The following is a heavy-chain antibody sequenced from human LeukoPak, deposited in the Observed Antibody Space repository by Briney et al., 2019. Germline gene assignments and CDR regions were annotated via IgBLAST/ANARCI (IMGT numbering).Heavy chain of an antibody. V-gene: IGHV4-34*01. CDR3: ARATYCSGDSCYSGIFDY. J-gene: IGHJ4*02. CDR1: GGSFSGYY. Sequence: PSETLSLTCALYGGSFSGYYWSWIRHPPGKGLEWIGEINHSGSTNYNPSLKSRVTISVDTSKNQFSLKLSSVTAADTAVYYCARATYCSGDSCYSGIFDYWGQGTLVTVSS. D-gene: IGHD2-15*01. CDR2: INHSGST.